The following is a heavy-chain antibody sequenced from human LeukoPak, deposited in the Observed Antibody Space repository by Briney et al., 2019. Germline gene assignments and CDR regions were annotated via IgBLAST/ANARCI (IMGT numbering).Heavy chain of an antibody. CDR1: GGSISSSSYY. Sequence: SETLSLTCSVSGGSISSSSYYWGWIRQPPGKGLEWIGSMYYSGSTFYNPSLRSRVTISVDTSKNQFSLRLSSMTAADTAVYYCATFYGYSHTWYYPYFDNWGQGTLVTVSS. J-gene: IGHJ4*02. V-gene: IGHV4-39*01. D-gene: IGHD6-13*01. CDR3: ATFYGYSHTWYYPYFDN. CDR2: MYYSGST.